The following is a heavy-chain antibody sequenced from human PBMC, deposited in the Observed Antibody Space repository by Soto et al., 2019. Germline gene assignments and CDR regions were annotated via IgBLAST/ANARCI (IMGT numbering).Heavy chain of an antibody. CDR2: INTDNGDA. Sequence: GASVKVSCKASGYAFTSYSIHWVRQAPGQGLEWIGWINTDNGDAKYSQKFQGRVTVTRDTSATTAYMEVSSLRSEDTAVYYCARDQVNVVYWGLGTLVTLSS. CDR3: ARDQVNVVY. CDR1: GYAFTSYS. J-gene: IGHJ4*02. V-gene: IGHV1-3*04.